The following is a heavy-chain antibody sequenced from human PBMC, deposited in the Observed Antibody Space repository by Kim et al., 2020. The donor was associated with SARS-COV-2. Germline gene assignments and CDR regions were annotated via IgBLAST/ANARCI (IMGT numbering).Heavy chain of an antibody. CDR3: ARFEGYGMDV. V-gene: IGHV3-21*01. Sequence: GGSLRLSCAASGFTFSTYSMNWVRQAPGKGLEWVSSISTSSSYIYYADSAKGRFTISRDNAKSSLFLQMNSPRVEDTGVYYCARFEGYGMDVWGQGTTVT. J-gene: IGHJ6*02. CDR2: ISTSSSYI. CDR1: GFTFSTYS. D-gene: IGHD3-9*01.